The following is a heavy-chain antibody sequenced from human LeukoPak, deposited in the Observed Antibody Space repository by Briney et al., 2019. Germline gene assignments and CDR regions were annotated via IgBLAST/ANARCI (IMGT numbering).Heavy chain of an antibody. CDR1: GFTFSSYW. J-gene: IGHJ4*02. CDR2: IHNDGSTT. V-gene: IGHV3-74*01. Sequence: GGSLRLSCAASGFTFSSYWMHWVRQAPGKGLVWVSRIHNDGSTTNYADSVKGRFTISRDNSKNTLYLQMNSLRAEDTAVYYCAKDLITVTTLYYFDYWGQGTLVTVSS. CDR3: AKDLITVTTLYYFDY. D-gene: IGHD4-17*01.